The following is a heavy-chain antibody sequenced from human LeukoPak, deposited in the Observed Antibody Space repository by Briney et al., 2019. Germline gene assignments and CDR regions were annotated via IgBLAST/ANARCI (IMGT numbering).Heavy chain of an antibody. CDR2: ISSSGSTI. Sequence: GGSLRLSCAASGVTFSSYEMNWVRQAPGKGLEGVSYISSSGSTIYYADSVKGRFTISRDNAKNSLYLQMNSLRAEDTAVYYCARRTIWFGEFDYGSGSYGWFDPWGQGTLVTVSS. D-gene: IGHD3-10*01. V-gene: IGHV3-48*03. J-gene: IGHJ5*02. CDR1: GVTFSSYE. CDR3: ARRTIWFGEFDYGSGSYGWFDP.